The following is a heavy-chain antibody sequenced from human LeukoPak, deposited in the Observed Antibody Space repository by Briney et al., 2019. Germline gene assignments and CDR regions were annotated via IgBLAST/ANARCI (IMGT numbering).Heavy chain of an antibody. CDR1: GYSISSGYY. Sequence: SETLSLTCTVSGYSISSGYYWGWIRQPPGKGLEWIGSIYHSGSTYYNPSLKSRVTISVDTSKNQFSLKLSSVTAADTAVYYCARDLHYYDSSGFNWGQGTLVTVSS. CDR3: ARDLHYYDSSGFN. J-gene: IGHJ4*02. CDR2: IYHSGST. V-gene: IGHV4-38-2*02. D-gene: IGHD3-22*01.